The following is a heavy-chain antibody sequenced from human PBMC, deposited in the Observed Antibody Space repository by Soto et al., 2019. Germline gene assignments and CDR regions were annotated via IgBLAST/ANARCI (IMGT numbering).Heavy chain of an antibody. Sequence: SETLSLTCTVSGDSMSGYYWAWFRQPPGKGLEWVGYIYYTGTTKYNPSLKSRVTVSLDTSKNQFSLILNSLTAADTAVYYCARITRSPNSGYFDYWGQGALVTVSS. CDR1: GDSMSGYY. J-gene: IGHJ4*02. CDR3: ARITRSPNSGYFDY. D-gene: IGHD7-27*01. V-gene: IGHV4-59*01. CDR2: IYYTGTT.